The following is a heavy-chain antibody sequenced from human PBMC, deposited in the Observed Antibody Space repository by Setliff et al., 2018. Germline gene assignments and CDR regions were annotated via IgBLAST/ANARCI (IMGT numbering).Heavy chain of an antibody. V-gene: IGHV4-61*02. J-gene: IGHJ4*02. CDR1: GGSIRNEGYY. Sequence: SETLSLTCTVSGGSIRNEGYYWNWTRQPAGQGLEWIGRIHTSGTTNYNPSLKSRVTMSMDTSKNHFSLSLKSVTAADTAVYYCARDLGRRLSTYYFDYWGQGAPVTVSS. D-gene: IGHD7-27*01. CDR2: IHTSGTT. CDR3: ARDLGRRLSTYYFDY.